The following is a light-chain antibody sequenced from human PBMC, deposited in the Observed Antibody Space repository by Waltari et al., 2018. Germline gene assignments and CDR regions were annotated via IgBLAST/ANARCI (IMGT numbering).Light chain of an antibody. CDR2: DVN. V-gene: IGLV2-11*01. J-gene: IGLJ1*01. CDR1: SSDVGRYSYNY. CDR3: CSYAGRYTFV. Sequence: QSALTQPRSVSGSPGQSVPISCTGSSSDVGRYSYNYSPWFQQYPGKAPKLMIYDVNKRPSGVPDRFSGSKSGNTASLTISGLQAEDEADYYCCSYAGRYTFVFGTGTTVTV.